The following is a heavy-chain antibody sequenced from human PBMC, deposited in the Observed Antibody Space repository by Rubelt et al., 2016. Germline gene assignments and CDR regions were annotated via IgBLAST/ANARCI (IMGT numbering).Heavy chain of an antibody. Sequence: QVQLVQSGAEVKKPGSSVKVSCKASGGTFSSYAISWVRQAPGQGLEWMGGIIPIFGTANSAQKFQGRVTITADESTRTAYMELSSLRSEETAVYYCARESDIKAYFDYWGQGTLVTVSS. J-gene: IGHJ4*02. V-gene: IGHV1-69*01. CDR3: ARESDIKAYFDY. CDR1: GGTFSSYA. CDR2: IIPIFGTA.